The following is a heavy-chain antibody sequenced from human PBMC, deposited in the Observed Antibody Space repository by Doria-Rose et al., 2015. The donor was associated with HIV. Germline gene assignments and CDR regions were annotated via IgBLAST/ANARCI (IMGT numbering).Heavy chain of an antibody. J-gene: IGHJ4*02. V-gene: IGHV2-26*01. CDR3: ARIKSSRWYHKYYFDF. D-gene: IGHD6-13*01. Sequence: QVTLKESGPVLVKPTETLTLTCTVSGVSLSSPGMGVSWIRQPPGKALQWLANIFSDDEGSYKTSLKSRLTISRVTSKSQVIITMTDMDPVDTATYYCARIKSSRWYHKYYFDFWGQGTLVIVSA. CDR2: IFSDDEG. CDR1: GVSLSSPGMG.